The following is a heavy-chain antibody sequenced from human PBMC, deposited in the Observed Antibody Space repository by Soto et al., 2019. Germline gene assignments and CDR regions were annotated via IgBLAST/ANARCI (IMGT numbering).Heavy chain of an antibody. Sequence: GGSLRLSCAGSGTTFGIYAMHWVRQAPGKGLEWVAVISYDGSHEFYADSVKGRFTISRDNSNNMLYLQMNSLKPDDAAVYFCGGGHYDLYYYYGLDFWGQGTTVTVSS. CDR2: ISYDGSHE. CDR1: GTTFGIYA. J-gene: IGHJ6*02. CDR3: GGGHYDLYYYYGLDF. V-gene: IGHV3-30*03. D-gene: IGHD3-3*01.